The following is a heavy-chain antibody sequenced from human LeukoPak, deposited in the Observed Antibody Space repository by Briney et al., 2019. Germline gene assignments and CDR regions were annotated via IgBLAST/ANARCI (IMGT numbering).Heavy chain of an antibody. V-gene: IGHV4-34*01. D-gene: IGHD5-12*01. CDR1: GGSFSGYY. J-gene: IGHJ6*03. Sequence: SETLSLTCAVYGGSFSGYYWSWIRQPPGKGLEGIGEINHSGSTNYNPSLKSRVTISVDTSKNQFSLKLSSVTAADTAVYYCARGQRWLRSLNMDVWGKGTTVTVSS. CDR3: ARGQRWLRSLNMDV. CDR2: INHSGST.